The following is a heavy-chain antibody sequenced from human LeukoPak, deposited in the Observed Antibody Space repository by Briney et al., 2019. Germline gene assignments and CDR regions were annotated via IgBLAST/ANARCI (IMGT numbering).Heavy chain of an antibody. CDR1: GFTFDDYA. Sequence: GRSLRLSCAASGFTFDDYAMHWVRQAPGKGLEWVSGISWDSGSIGYADSMEGRFTISRDNAKNSLYLQMNSLRAEDTALYYCAKETIKGTPKYYFYNWGQGTLVTVSS. J-gene: IGHJ4*02. D-gene: IGHD5-24*01. CDR2: ISWDSGSI. V-gene: IGHV3-9*01. CDR3: AKETIKGTPKYYFYN.